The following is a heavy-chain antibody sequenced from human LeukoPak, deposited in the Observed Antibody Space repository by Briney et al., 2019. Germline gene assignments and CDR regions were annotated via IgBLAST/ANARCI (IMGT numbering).Heavy chain of an antibody. V-gene: IGHV4-34*01. D-gene: IGHD3-10*01. CDR3: ARVRRRYYGSGSYYDNNWFDP. CDR2: INHSGST. CDR1: GGSFSGYY. Sequence: PSETLSLTCAVYGGSFSGYYWSWIRQPPGKGLEWIGEINHSGSTNYNPSLKSRVTISVDTSKNQFSLKLSSVTAADTAVYYCARVRRRYYGSGSYYDNNWFDPWGQGTLVTVSS. J-gene: IGHJ5*02.